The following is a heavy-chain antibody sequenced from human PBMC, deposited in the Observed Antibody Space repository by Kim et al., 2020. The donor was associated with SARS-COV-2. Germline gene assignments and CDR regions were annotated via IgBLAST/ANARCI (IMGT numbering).Heavy chain of an antibody. V-gene: IGHV3-33*06. CDR1: GFTFSSYG. J-gene: IGHJ4*02. CDR2: IWYDGSNK. Sequence: GGSLRLSCAASGFTFSSYGMHWVRQAPGKGLEWVAVIWYDGSNKYYADFVKGRFTISRDNSKNTLYLQMNSLRAEDTAVFYCAKAGMVRGVKGPSLDYWGQRTLVTVSS. CDR3: AKAGMVRGVKGPSLDY. D-gene: IGHD3-10*01.